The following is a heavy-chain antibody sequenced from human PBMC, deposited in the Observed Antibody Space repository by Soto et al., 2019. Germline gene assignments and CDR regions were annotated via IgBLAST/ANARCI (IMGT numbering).Heavy chain of an antibody. J-gene: IGHJ4*02. CDR2: ISSSGNTI. CDR1: GFIFSDYY. D-gene: IGHD3-22*01. CDR3: AKMSSENYYDPVFS. V-gene: IGHV3-11*01. Sequence: QVQLVESGGGLVKTGGSLRLACGASGFIFSDYYMSWVRQAPGKGLEWVAYISSSGNTIYYADSVKGRFTISRDNAKNSVFLQMSSLRAEDTALYFCAKMSSENYYDPVFSWGQGTLVTVSS.